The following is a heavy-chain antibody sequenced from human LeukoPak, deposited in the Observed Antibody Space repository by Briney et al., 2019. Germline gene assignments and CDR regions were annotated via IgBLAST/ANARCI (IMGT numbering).Heavy chain of an antibody. V-gene: IGHV4-59*12. D-gene: IGHD6-6*01. CDR3: ARDYSSSSEVYYYGMDV. J-gene: IGHJ6*02. CDR2: IYYSGST. Sequence: SETLSLTCTVSGGSISSYYWSWIRQPPGKGLEWIGYIYYSGSTNYNPSLKSRVTISVDTSKNQFSLKLSSVTAADTAVYCCARDYSSSSEVYYYGMDVWGQGTTVTVSS. CDR1: GGSISSYY.